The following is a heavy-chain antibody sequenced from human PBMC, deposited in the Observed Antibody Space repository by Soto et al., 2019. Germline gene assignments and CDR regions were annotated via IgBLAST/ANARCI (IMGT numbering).Heavy chain of an antibody. Sequence: QVQLVESGGGVVQPGRSLRLSCAASGFTFSSYGMHWVRQAPGKGLEWVAVISYDGSNKYYADSVKGRFTISRDNSKNTLYLQMNSLRAEDTAVYYCAKASSRWYVVAFDIWGQGTMVIVSS. V-gene: IGHV3-30*18. D-gene: IGHD6-13*01. CDR3: AKASSRWYVVAFDI. CDR1: GFTFSSYG. CDR2: ISYDGSNK. J-gene: IGHJ3*02.